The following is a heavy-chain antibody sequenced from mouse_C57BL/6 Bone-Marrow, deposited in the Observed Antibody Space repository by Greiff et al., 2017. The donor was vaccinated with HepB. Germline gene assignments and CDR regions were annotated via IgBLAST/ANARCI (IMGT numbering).Heavy chain of an antibody. V-gene: IGHV1-72*01. CDR3: ARSSPTVVATDYAMDY. CDR1: GYTFTSYW. Sequence: VQLQQSGAELVKPGASVKLSCKASGYTFTSYWMHWVKQRPGRGLEWIGRIDPNSGGTKYNEKFKSKATLTVDKPSSTAYMQLSSLTSEDSAVYYCARSSPTVVATDYAMDYWGQGTSVTVSS. CDR2: IDPNSGGT. J-gene: IGHJ4*01. D-gene: IGHD1-1*01.